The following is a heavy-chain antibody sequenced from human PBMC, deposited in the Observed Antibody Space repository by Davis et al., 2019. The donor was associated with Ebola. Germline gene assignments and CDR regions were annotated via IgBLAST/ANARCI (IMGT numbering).Heavy chain of an antibody. V-gene: IGHV1-18*01. CDR2: ISAYNGNT. CDR3: ARDRYCSSTSCHYYYYYSMDV. Sequence: ASVKVSCKASGYTFTSYGISWVRQAPGQGLEWMGWISAYNGNTNYAQKLQGRVTMTTDTSTSTAYMELRSLRSDDTAVYYCARDRYCSSTSCHYYYYYSMDVWGQGTTVTVSS. D-gene: IGHD2-2*01. CDR1: GYTFTSYG. J-gene: IGHJ6*02.